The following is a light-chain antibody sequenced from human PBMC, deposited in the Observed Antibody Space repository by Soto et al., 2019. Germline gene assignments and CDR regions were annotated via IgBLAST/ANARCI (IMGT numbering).Light chain of an antibody. V-gene: IGKV1-5*03. J-gene: IGKJ1*01. Sequence: DIQMTQSPSTLSASVVDIVTITCRASQSLSSWLAWYQQKPGKAPKLLIYTASSLESGVPSRFSGSASGTEFTLIISSVPPDDFATYYCQQYNSYSWPFGQGTKVEVK. CDR2: TAS. CDR3: QQYNSYSWP. CDR1: QSLSSW.